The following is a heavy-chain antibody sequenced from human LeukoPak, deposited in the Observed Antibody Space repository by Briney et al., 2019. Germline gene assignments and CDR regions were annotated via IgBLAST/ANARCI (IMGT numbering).Heavy chain of an antibody. V-gene: IGHV1-2*02. CDR3: ARTKMTTVTTSWFDP. Sequence: EASVKVSCKASGYTFTGYYMHWVRQAPGQGLEWMGWINPNSGGTNYAQKFQGRVTMTRDTSISTAYMELSRLRSDDTVVYYCARTKMTTVTTSWFDPWGQGTLATVSS. CDR2: INPNSGGT. J-gene: IGHJ5*02. CDR1: GYTFTGYY. D-gene: IGHD4-17*01.